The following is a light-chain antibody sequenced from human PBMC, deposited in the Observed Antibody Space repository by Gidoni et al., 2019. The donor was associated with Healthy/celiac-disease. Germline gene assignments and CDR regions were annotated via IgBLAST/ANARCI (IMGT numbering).Light chain of an antibody. CDR1: KLGDKY. Sequence: YELTQPPSVSVSPGQTASITCSGDKLGDKYACWYQQKPGQSPVLVIYQDSKRPSGIPERLSGSNSGNTATLTISGTHAMDEADYYCQAWDSSTVVFGGGTKLTVL. CDR2: QDS. V-gene: IGLV3-1*01. CDR3: QAWDSSTVV. J-gene: IGLJ2*01.